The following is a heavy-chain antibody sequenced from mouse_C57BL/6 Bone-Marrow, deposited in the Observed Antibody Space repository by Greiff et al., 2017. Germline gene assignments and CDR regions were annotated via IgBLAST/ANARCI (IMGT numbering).Heavy chain of an antibody. D-gene: IGHD1-1*01. CDR3: ARDYSGRSLWHCDV. Sequence: VQLKESGPELMKPGASVKLSCKATGYTFTGYWIERVNPSPGHGLEWIGENLPGSGSTNYNEKFKGKATFTADTSSNTAFMQLTRLTTEDSPTYYCARDYSGRSLWHCDVTGTEGMVTVSS. CDR2: NLPGSGST. J-gene: IGHJ1*03. CDR1: GYTFTGYW. V-gene: IGHV1-9*01.